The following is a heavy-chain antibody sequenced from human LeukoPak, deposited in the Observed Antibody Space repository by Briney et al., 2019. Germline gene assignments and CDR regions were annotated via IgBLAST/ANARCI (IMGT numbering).Heavy chain of an antibody. D-gene: IGHD3-10*01. CDR3: AKAVTSDYHSLYYNYYMDV. V-gene: IGHV3-30*18. CDR1: EFTFRSYA. J-gene: IGHJ6*03. CDR2: ISYDGSNK. Sequence: GGSLRLSCAASEFTFRSYAMHWVRQAPGKGLEWVAVISYDGSNKYFGDSVKGRFTMSRDNSKNTLYLQMDSLRAEDTAIYYCAKAVTSDYHSLYYNYYMDVWGKGTTVTVSS.